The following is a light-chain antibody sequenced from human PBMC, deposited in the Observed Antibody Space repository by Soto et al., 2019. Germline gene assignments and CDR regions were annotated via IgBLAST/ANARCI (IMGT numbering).Light chain of an antibody. V-gene: IGLV3-21*02. CDR1: NIGSKS. J-gene: IGLJ1*01. CDR3: QVWDSSSDQYV. Sequence: SYELTQPPSVSVAPGQTARIACGGNNIGSKSVQWYQQKPGQAPVLVIYDDTDRPSGIPERFSGSNSGNTATLTFSRVEAGDEADYYCQVWDSSSDQYVFGTGTKVTVL. CDR2: DDT.